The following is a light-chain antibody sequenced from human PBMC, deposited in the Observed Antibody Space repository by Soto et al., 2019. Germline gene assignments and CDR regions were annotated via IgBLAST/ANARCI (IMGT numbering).Light chain of an antibody. CDR1: SSDVGGYNY. CDR2: DVS. V-gene: IGLV2-11*01. CDR3: CSFAGSNTLV. Sequence: QSALTQPRSVSGSPGQSVTISCTGTSSDVGGYNYVSWYQQHPGKAPKLMIYDVSDRPSGVPDRFSGSKSGNTASLTISGLQAEDEADYYCCSFAGSNTLVFGGGTKVTVL. J-gene: IGLJ3*02.